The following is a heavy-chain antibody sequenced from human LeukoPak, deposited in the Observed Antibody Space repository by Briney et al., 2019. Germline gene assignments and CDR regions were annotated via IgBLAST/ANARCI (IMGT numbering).Heavy chain of an antibody. CDR3: AKGLVDNSDYAVFDN. J-gene: IGHJ4*02. CDR2: ISAGGGRT. V-gene: IGHV3-23*01. D-gene: IGHD3-22*01. CDR1: GFTFSSSA. Sequence: GGSLRLSCAASGFTFSSSAMSWARQAPGKGLEWVSTISAGGGRTYHADSVKGRFTISRDNSKKTLYLQMNSLRAEDTAVYYCAKGLVDNSDYAVFDNWGQGTLVTVSS.